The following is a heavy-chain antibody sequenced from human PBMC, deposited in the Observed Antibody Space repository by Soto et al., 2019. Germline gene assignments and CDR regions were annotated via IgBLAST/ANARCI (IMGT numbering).Heavy chain of an antibody. CDR2: IYYSGST. J-gene: IGHJ5*02. D-gene: IGHD2-2*03. CDR3: ARGGLDIVVVPAARGWFDP. V-gene: IGHV4-31*03. Sequence: QVQLQESGPGLVKPSQTLSLTCTVSGGSISSGGYYWSWIRQHPGKGLEWIGYIYYSGSTYYNPSLKSRVTISVDTSKNQFSLKLSSVTAADTAVYYCARGGLDIVVVPAARGWFDPWGQGTLVTVSS. CDR1: GGSISSGGYY.